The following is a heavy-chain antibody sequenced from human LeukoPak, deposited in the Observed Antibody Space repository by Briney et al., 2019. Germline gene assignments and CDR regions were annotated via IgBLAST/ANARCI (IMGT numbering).Heavy chain of an antibody. CDR2: IRYDGSNK. Sequence: GGSLRLSCAASGFTFSSYSMNWVRQAPGKGLEWVAFIRYDGSNKYYADSVKGRFTISRDNAKNSLFLQMNSLRAEDTALYYCARAGMDGRGYYQGFDYWGQGTLVTVSS. CDR3: ARAGMDGRGYYQGFDY. J-gene: IGHJ4*02. CDR1: GFTFSSYS. V-gene: IGHV3-30*02. D-gene: IGHD3-22*01.